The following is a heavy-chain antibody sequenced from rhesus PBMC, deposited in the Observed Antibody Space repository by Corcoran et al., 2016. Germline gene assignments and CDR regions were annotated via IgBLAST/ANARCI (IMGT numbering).Heavy chain of an antibody. CDR2: IPYIGST. CDR3: AREDRYSGEYFEF. J-gene: IGHJ1*01. Sequence: QVQLQESGPGLVKPSETLSLTCAVSGYSLRGYYWSWIRKAPGMGLEWIGYIPYIGSTSYNPSLKSRCTISRDTSKNQFSLKLSSVTAADTAVYYCAREDRYSGEYFEFWGQGALVTVSS. D-gene: IGHD6-25*01. CDR1: GYSLRGYY. V-gene: IGHV4-122*02.